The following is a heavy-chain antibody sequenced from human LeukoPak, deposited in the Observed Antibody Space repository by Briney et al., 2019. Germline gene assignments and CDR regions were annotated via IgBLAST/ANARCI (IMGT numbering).Heavy chain of an antibody. CDR1: GFTLSSYG. CDR3: AKYFLGYCSSTSCSYFDY. J-gene: IGHJ4*02. Sequence: SGGSLRLSCAASGFTLSSYGMHWVRQAPGKGLEWVAFIRYDGSNKYYAASVKVRFTISRDNSKNTLYLQMNSLRAEDTAVYYCAKYFLGYCSSTSCSYFDYWGQGTLVTVCS. V-gene: IGHV3-30*02. CDR2: IRYDGSNK. D-gene: IGHD2-2*01.